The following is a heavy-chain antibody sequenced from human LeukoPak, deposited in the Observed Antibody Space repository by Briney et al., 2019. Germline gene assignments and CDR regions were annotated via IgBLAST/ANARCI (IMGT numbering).Heavy chain of an antibody. Sequence: PGGSLRLSCAVSEFSVSSSYMNWVRQAPGKGLEWVSVIYSGGATYYADSVRGRFTISRDNSKNMVSLQMTSLGAEDTAVYYCARGRFSGPDDYWGQGTLVTVSS. J-gene: IGHJ4*02. D-gene: IGHD6-19*01. CDR1: EFSVSSSY. V-gene: IGHV3-53*01. CDR2: IYSGGAT. CDR3: ARGRFSGPDDY.